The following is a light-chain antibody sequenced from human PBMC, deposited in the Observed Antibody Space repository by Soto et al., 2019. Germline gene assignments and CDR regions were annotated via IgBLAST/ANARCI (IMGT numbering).Light chain of an antibody. CDR2: GAS. J-gene: IGKJ2*01. CDR1: QSVSGKY. V-gene: IGKV3-20*01. CDR3: QHYANSPPLYT. Sequence: EIVLTQSPGTLSLSPGERATLSCRASQSVSGKYLVWYQQKPGQAPRLLIYGASSRATGIPDRFTGRGSGTDFTLTITRLEPEDFAVYFCQHYANSPPLYTFGQGTKVDIK.